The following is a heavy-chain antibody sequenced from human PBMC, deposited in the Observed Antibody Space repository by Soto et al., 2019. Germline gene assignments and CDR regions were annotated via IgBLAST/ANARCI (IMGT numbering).Heavy chain of an antibody. CDR3: ARERTSKGGMDI. J-gene: IGHJ6*02. CDR1: GFTFSSDW. V-gene: IGHV3-74*01. Sequence: GGSLRLSCAASGFTFSSDWMNWVRQSPGKGLEWVSRIISGGTRATYADFVKGRFTITRDNAKNTLYLQMHSLTADDTAVYYCARERTSKGGMDIWGQGTTVTVSS. CDR2: IISGGTRA.